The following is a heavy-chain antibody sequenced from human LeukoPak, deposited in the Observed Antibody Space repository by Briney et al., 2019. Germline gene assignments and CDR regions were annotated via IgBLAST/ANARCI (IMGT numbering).Heavy chain of an antibody. J-gene: IGHJ6*03. CDR1: GGSISSYY. D-gene: IGHD4-11*01. CDR2: IYYSGST. V-gene: IGHV4-59*01. CDR3: ARVVTVTTGYYYYYMDV. Sequence: SETLSLTCAVHGGSISSYYWSWIRQPPGKGLEWIGYIYYSGSTNYNPSLKSRVTISVDTSKNQFSLKLSSVTAADTAVYYCARVVTVTTGYYYYYMDVWGKGTTVTVSS.